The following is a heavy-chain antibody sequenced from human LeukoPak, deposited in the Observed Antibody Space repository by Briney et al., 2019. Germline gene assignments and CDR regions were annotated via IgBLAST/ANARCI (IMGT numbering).Heavy chain of an antibody. V-gene: IGHV1-2*02. CDR2: INPNSGGT. D-gene: IGHD3-22*01. Sequence: ASVKVSCKASGYTFTGYYMHWVRQAPGQGLEWMGWINPNSGGTNYAQKFQGRVTMTRNTSISTAYMELSSLRSEDTAVYYCAPYYDSNGFDPWGQGTLVTVSS. CDR3: APYYDSNGFDP. CDR1: GYTFTGYY. J-gene: IGHJ5*02.